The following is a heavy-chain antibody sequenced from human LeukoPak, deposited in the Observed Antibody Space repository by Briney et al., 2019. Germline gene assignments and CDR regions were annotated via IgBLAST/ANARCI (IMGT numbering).Heavy chain of an antibody. D-gene: IGHD1-26*01. Sequence: GGSLRLSCTASGFTIGDYAMNSFRQAPGKGLEWVGFIRSKTYGGTGEYAASVKGRFTISRDDSKSIAHLQMNSLKTEDTAVYYCTRSESGTYKGGFDFWGQGTLVTVSS. V-gene: IGHV3-49*03. CDR3: TRSESGTYKGGFDF. CDR1: GFTIGDYA. J-gene: IGHJ4*02. CDR2: IRSKTYGGTG.